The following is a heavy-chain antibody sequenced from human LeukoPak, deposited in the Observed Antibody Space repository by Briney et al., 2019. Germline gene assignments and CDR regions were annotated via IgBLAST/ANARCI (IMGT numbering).Heavy chain of an antibody. J-gene: IGHJ4*02. Sequence: SETLSLTCTVSGGSISSYYWSWIRQPPGKGLEWIGYIYYSGSTNYNPSLKSRVTISVDTSKNQFSLKLSSVTAADTAVYYCARTRDYYGSGGYFFDYWGQGTLVTVSS. V-gene: IGHV4-59*01. D-gene: IGHD3-10*01. CDR3: ARTRDYYGSGGYFFDY. CDR1: GGSISSYY. CDR2: IYYSGST.